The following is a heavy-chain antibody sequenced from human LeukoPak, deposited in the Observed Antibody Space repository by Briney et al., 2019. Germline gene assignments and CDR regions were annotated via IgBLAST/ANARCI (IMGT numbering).Heavy chain of an antibody. CDR3: ARTTEAHSWRTRYYDYYMDV. Sequence: PSETLSLTCTVSGGSISSGSYYWSWIRQPAGKGLEWIGRIYTSGSTKYNPSLKSRVTISVDTSKNQFSLKLSSVTAADTAVYYCARTTEAHSWRTRYYDYYMDVWGKGTTVTVSS. V-gene: IGHV4-61*02. CDR2: IYTSGST. CDR1: GGSISSGSYY. J-gene: IGHJ6*03. D-gene: IGHD6-13*01.